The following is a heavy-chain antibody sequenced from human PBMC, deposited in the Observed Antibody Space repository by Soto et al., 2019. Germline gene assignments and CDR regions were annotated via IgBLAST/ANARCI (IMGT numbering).Heavy chain of an antibody. CDR2: ISWNSGSI. V-gene: IGHV3-9*01. Sequence: GGSLRLSCAASGFTFDDYAMHWVRQAPGKGLEWVSGISWNSGSIGYADSVKGRFTISRDNAKNSLYLQMNSLRAEDTALYYCARSGVGAAGYYYGMDVWGQGTTVTVSS. CDR1: GFTFDDYA. D-gene: IGHD1-26*01. CDR3: ARSGVGAAGYYYGMDV. J-gene: IGHJ6*02.